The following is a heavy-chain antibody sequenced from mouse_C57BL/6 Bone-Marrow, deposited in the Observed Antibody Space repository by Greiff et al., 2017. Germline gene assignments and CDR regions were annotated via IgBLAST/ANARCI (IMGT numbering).Heavy chain of an antibody. V-gene: IGHV14-4*01. D-gene: IGHD2-4*01. Sequence: EVQLQQSGAELVRPGASVKLSCTASGFNIKDDYMHWVKQRPEQGLEWIGWIDPENGDTEYASKFQGKATITADTSSNTAYLQLSSLTSEDTAVYYCTKGDYDGVGYFDVWGTGTTVTVSS. CDR1: GFNIKDDY. CDR2: IDPENGDT. J-gene: IGHJ1*03. CDR3: TKGDYDGVGYFDV.